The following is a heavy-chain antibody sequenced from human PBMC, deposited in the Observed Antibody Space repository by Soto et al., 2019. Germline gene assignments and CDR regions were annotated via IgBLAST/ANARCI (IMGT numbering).Heavy chain of an antibody. D-gene: IGHD3-9*01. CDR3: AREDILGVRSFDY. Sequence: PGGSLRLSCAASGFTFSGYSVNWVRQAPGKGLEWVSYISSGSKTIYYAESVKGRFTVSRDNARNSQYLQMNSLRDEDTAVYCCAREDILGVRSFDYWGQGTLVTVSS. CDR1: GFTFSGYS. V-gene: IGHV3-48*02. J-gene: IGHJ4*02. CDR2: ISSGSKTI.